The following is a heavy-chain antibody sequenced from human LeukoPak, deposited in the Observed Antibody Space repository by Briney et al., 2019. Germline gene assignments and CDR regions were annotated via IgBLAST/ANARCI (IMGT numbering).Heavy chain of an antibody. J-gene: IGHJ5*02. Sequence: PSQTLSLTCTVSGGSITSGSYYWSWIRRPAGKGLEWVGRIHTGGSTNYNPSLKSRVTISVDTSKNQFSRNLRSVTAADTAVYYCARAVVYSNWYESGFDPWGQGTLLTVSS. CDR1: GGSITSGSYY. CDR3: ARAVVYSNWYESGFDP. V-gene: IGHV4-61*02. CDR2: IHTGGST. D-gene: IGHD1-1*01.